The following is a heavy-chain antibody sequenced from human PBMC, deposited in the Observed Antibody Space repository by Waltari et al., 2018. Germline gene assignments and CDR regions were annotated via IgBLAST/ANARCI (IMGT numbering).Heavy chain of an antibody. CDR1: GGSIRSYS. D-gene: IGHD5-18*01. J-gene: IGHJ6*02. CDR3: ARDGRIGTAMVAGIYYYYGMDV. Sequence: QVQLQASGPGLVKPSETLSLTCTVSGGSIRSYSWSWIRQHPGNGMAWIGYIYYRGSTNYNPSLKSRVTISVDTSKNQFSLKLSSVTAADTAVYYCARDGRIGTAMVAGIYYYYGMDVWGQGTTVTVSS. CDR2: IYYRGST. V-gene: IGHV4-59*01.